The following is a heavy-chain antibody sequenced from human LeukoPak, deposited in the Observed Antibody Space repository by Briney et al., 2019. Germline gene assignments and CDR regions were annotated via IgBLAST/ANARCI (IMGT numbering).Heavy chain of an antibody. Sequence: HSGGSLRLSCAASGFTFSNYGMSWVRQAPGKGLEWVSVISGSGGSTYYADSVKGRFTISRDNSKNTLYLQMNSLRAEDTAVYYCAKATIIVVVPAAAGPGDVWGKGTTVTVSS. V-gene: IGHV3-23*01. CDR3: AKATIIVVVPAAAGPGDV. CDR1: GFTFSNYG. D-gene: IGHD2-2*01. CDR2: ISGSGGST. J-gene: IGHJ6*04.